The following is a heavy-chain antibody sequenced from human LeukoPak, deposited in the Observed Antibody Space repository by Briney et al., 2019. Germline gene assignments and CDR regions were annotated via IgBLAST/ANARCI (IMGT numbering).Heavy chain of an antibody. D-gene: IGHD2-2*01. CDR3: ASQYCSSTSCSREPFDY. CDR2: IYYSGST. J-gene: IGHJ4*02. V-gene: IGHV4-39*01. Sequence: PSETPSLTCTVSGGSISSSSYYWGWIRQPPGKGLEWIGSIYYSGSTYYNPSLKSRVTISVDTSKNQFSLKLSSVTAADTAVYYCASQYCSSTSCSREPFDYWGQGTLVTVSS. CDR1: GGSISSSSYY.